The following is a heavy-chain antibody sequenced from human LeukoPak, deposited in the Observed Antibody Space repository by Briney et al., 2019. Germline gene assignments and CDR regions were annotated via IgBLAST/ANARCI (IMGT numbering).Heavy chain of an antibody. Sequence: PGGSLRLSCAASGFTFSSYGMSWVRQAPGKGLEWVSAISGSGGSVGGTYYADSVKGRFTISRDNAKNSLYLQMNSLRAEDTAVYYCARGYSSSWLGYYYYYMDVWGKGTTVTVSS. CDR2: ISGSGGSVGGT. J-gene: IGHJ6*03. D-gene: IGHD6-13*01. CDR3: ARGYSSSWLGYYYYYMDV. CDR1: GFTFSSYG. V-gene: IGHV3-23*01.